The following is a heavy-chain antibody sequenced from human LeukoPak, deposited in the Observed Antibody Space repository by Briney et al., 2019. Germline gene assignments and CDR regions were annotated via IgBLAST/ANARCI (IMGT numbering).Heavy chain of an antibody. CDR1: GGSISSGGYY. Sequence: SETLSLTCTVSGGSISSGGYYWSWIRQHPGKGLEWIGYIYYSGSTNYNPSLKSRVTISVDTSKNQFSLKLSSVTAADTAVYYCARVERGYSYGYWYFDLWGRGTLATVSS. D-gene: IGHD5-18*01. CDR2: IYYSGST. J-gene: IGHJ2*01. V-gene: IGHV4-61*08. CDR3: ARVERGYSYGYWYFDL.